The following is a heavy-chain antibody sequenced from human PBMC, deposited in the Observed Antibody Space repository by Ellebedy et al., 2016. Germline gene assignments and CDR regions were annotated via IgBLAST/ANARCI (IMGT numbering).Heavy chain of an antibody. Sequence: GESLKISCGGSGFTFSNSWMTWVRQTPGKGLAWVASIKQDGSQKDYEDSVKGRFSISRDNAKGLMYLQMTRLRVEDSAVYYCGAGGGWLSDYWGQGTLGTVSS. J-gene: IGHJ4*02. CDR3: GAGGGWLSDY. CDR1: GFTFSNSW. D-gene: IGHD6-19*01. V-gene: IGHV3-7*01. CDR2: IKQDGSQK.